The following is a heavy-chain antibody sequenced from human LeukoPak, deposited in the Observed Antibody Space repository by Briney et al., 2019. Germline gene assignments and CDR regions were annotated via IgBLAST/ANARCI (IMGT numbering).Heavy chain of an antibody. J-gene: IGHJ4*02. Sequence: GGSLRLSCAASGFTFSDYAMSWVRQAPGTGLEWVSTISGSGGTTYYADSVKGRFTISRDNSKNTLYLQMNSLRPEDTAVYYCAKLHNLNCDYWGLGTLATVSS. D-gene: IGHD1-14*01. V-gene: IGHV3-23*01. CDR2: ISGSGGTT. CDR3: AKLHNLNCDY. CDR1: GFTFSDYA.